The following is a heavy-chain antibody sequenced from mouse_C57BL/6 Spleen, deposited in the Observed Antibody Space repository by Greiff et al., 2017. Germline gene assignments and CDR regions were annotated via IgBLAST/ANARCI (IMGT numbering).Heavy chain of an antibody. Sequence: QVQLKQSGAELVRPGTSVKVSCKASGYAFTNYLIEWVKQRPGQGLEWIGVINPGSVGTNYNEKFKGKATLTADKSSSTAYMQLSSLTSEDSAVYFCARPYYSPGGFDVWGTGTTVTVSS. CDR2: INPGSVGT. J-gene: IGHJ1*03. V-gene: IGHV1-54*01. CDR1: GYAFTNYL. D-gene: IGHD2-12*01. CDR3: ARPYYSPGGFDV.